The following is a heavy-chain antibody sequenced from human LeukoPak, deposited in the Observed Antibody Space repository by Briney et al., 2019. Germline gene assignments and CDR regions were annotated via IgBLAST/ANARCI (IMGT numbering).Heavy chain of an antibody. V-gene: IGHV1-46*01. CDR2: INPSGGST. CDR3: ARDLQAYYYGSGSYYVAGFDP. D-gene: IGHD3-10*01. J-gene: IGHJ5*02. CDR1: GYTFTSYY. Sequence: ASVKVSCKPSGYTFTSYYMHWVRQAPGQGLEWMGIINPSGGSTSYAQKFQGRVTMTRDTSTSTVYMELSSLRSEDTAVYYCARDLQAYYYGSGSYYVAGFDPWGQGTLVTVSS.